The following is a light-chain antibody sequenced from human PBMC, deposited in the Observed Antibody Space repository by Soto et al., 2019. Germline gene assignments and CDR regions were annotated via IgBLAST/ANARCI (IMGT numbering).Light chain of an antibody. V-gene: IGKV1D-16*01. J-gene: IGKJ5*01. Sequence: DIQMNQSTSSLSASVGDRVTITCRASQSVSSWVAWYQQKPEKAPKSLIYAASNLQSGVPSRFSGSGSGTEFTLTISSLQPEDFATYYCQQYISYPITFGQGTRLEIK. CDR1: QSVSSW. CDR3: QQYISYPIT. CDR2: AAS.